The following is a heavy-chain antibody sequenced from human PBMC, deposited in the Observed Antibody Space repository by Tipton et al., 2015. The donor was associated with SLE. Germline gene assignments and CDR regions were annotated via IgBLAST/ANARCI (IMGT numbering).Heavy chain of an antibody. D-gene: IGHD6-19*01. J-gene: IGHJ4*02. Sequence: LRLSCAASGFTFSSYAMHWVRQAPGKGLEWVAVISYDGSNKYYADSVKGRFTISRDNSKNTLYLQMNSLRAEDTAVYYCARDFQWLVKDWGQGTLVTVSS. V-gene: IGHV3-30-3*01. CDR3: ARDFQWLVKD. CDR2: ISYDGSNK. CDR1: GFTFSSYA.